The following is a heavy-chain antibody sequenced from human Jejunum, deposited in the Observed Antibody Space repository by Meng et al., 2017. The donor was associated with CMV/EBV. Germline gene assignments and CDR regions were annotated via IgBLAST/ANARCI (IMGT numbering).Heavy chain of an antibody. CDR1: GCTFRNHY. D-gene: IGHD1-26*01. V-gene: IGHV3-11*01. J-gene: IGHJ4*02. Sequence: CAASGCTFRNHYMSWIRHAPGKGLEWIAYISSSGSNKDYADSVKGRFTISRDNAKSSLFLQLNSLRVEDTAVYYCSRDGVSGSYSADWGQGTLVTVSS. CDR2: ISSSGSNK. CDR3: SRDGVSGSYSAD.